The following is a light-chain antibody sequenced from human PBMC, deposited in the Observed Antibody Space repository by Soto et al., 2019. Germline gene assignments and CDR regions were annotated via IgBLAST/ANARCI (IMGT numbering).Light chain of an antibody. J-gene: IGKJ4*01. CDR1: QSVGSY. V-gene: IGKV3-11*01. Sequence: EIVLTQSPATLSLSPGERATLSCRASQSVGSYISCYQQKPGQAPRLLMYDASKRATGIPARFSGSRSGTDFTHTISSLESEDFAVYYCQQRSNWPLTFGRGNKVEIK. CDR2: DAS. CDR3: QQRSNWPLT.